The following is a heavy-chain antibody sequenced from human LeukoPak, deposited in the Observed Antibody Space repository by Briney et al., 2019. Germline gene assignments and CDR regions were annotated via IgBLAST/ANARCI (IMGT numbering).Heavy chain of an antibody. D-gene: IGHD3-10*01. CDR2: ISSSGSA. J-gene: IGHJ4*02. CDR3: ARHAGRYGFDY. V-gene: IGHV4-39*01. Sequence: PSETLSLTCTXSGGSIGXXXXXXXXIXXXXXXXXEWIGXISSSGSAYXXPSLXSRVTIXXDMSKNQFSLKLSSVNAADTAVYYCARHAGRYGFDYWGQGTLLTVSS. CDR1: GGSIGXXXXX.